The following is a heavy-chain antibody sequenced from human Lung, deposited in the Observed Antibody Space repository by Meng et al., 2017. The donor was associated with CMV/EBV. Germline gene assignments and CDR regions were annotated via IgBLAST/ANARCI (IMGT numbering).Heavy chain of an antibody. Sequence: SXTXSLXXTVSGASISSNYWSWSRRPPGKGLEYIGSISSTGYLEYSPSLKGRVTISLDTSKNHFSLKLTSVTAADTAMYYCAGPDDKGSSPHDPFDIWGQGTMVTVSS. CDR3: AGPDDKGSSPHDPFDI. D-gene: IGHD1-1*01. J-gene: IGHJ3*02. CDR2: ISSTGYL. V-gene: IGHV4-59*01. CDR1: GASISSNY.